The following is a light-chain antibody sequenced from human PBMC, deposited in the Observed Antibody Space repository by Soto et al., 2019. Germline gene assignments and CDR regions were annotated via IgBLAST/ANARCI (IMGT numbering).Light chain of an antibody. CDR3: QSYDINLSGVV. V-gene: IGLV2-14*01. Sequence: QSALTQPASVSGSPGQSITISCTGTSSDVGGYNYVSWYQQHPGKAPKLMIYDVSNRPSGVSNRFSGSKSGTSASLAITGLQAEDEADYYCQSYDINLSGVVFGGGTKLTVL. J-gene: IGLJ2*01. CDR2: DVS. CDR1: SSDVGGYNY.